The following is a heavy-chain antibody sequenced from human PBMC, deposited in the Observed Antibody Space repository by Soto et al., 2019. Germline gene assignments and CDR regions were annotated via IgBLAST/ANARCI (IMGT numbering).Heavy chain of an antibody. D-gene: IGHD3-3*01. CDR2: IIPIFGTA. V-gene: IGHV1-69*13. CDR3: AGSGRVYDFWSGYYPRKKYNWFDP. J-gene: IGHJ5*02. CDR1: GGTFSSYA. Sequence: ASVKVSCKASGGTFSSYAISWVRQAPGQGLEWMGGIIPIFGTANYAQKFQGRVTITADESTSTAYMELSSPRSEDTAVYYCAGSGRVYDFWSGYYPRKKYNWFDPWGQGTLVTVSS.